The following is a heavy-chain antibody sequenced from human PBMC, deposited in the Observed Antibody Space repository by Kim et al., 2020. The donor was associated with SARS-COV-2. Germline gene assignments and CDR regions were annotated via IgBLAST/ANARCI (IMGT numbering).Heavy chain of an antibody. CDR2: INPNSGDT. CDR3: ARSKIETAGGFIDY. J-gene: IGHJ4*02. V-gene: IGHV1-2*02. CDR1: GYTFTGYY. D-gene: IGHD2-8*02. Sequence: ASVKVSCKATGYTFTGYYVHWVRQAPGQGLEWMGWINPNSGDTDYAQKFQGRVTMTRDTSITTAYMELSSLRSDDTAFYYCARSKIETAGGFIDYSGQGT.